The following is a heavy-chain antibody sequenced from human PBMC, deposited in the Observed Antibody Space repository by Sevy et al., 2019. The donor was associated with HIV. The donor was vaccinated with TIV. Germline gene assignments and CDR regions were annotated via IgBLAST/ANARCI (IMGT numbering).Heavy chain of an antibody. CDR1: GFIFSNYV. CDR3: TRDPAIDYGYYTPPPEYYFDY. V-gene: IGHV3-33*01. D-gene: IGHD4-17*01. Sequence: GGSLRLSCAASGFIFSNYVMHWVRQAPGKGLEWVAVIWYDGNNTYYADSVKGRFHNYRDNFKDTLYLQMNSLRAEDTAVYYCTRDPAIDYGYYTPPPEYYFDYWGQGTLVTVSS. CDR2: IWYDGNNT. J-gene: IGHJ4*02.